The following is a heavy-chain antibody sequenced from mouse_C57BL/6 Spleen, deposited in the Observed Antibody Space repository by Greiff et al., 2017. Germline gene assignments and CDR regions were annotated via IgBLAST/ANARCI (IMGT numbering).Heavy chain of an antibody. D-gene: IGHD1-1*01. V-gene: IGHV5-12*01. CDR2: ISNGGGST. J-gene: IGHJ2*01. Sequence: SLEWVAYISNGGGSTYYPDTVKGRFTISRDNAKNTLYLQMSRLKSEDTAMYYCARQGYYGDYFDYWGQGTTLTVSS. CDR3: ARQGYYGDYFDY.